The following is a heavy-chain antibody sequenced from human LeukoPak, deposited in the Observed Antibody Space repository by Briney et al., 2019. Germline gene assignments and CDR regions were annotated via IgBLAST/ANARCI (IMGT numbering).Heavy chain of an antibody. V-gene: IGHV4-39*06. CDR1: GGSISSSSYY. CDR2: IYYSGST. D-gene: IGHD1-7*01. Sequence: SETLSLTCTVSGGSISSSSYYWGWIRQPPGKGLEWIGSIYYSGSTYYNPSLKSRVTISVDTSKNQFTLKLSSVTAADTAVYYCARGEELEPSFASWGQGTLVTVSS. J-gene: IGHJ5*02. CDR3: ARGEELEPSFAS.